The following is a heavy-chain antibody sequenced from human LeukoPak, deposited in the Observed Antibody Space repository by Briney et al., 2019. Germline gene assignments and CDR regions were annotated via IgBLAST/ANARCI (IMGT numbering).Heavy chain of an antibody. D-gene: IGHD1-26*01. Sequence: GGSLRLSCAASGFTFSSYAMHWVRQAPGKGLEWVAVISYDGSYESYADSVKGRFTISRDNSKNTLYLQINSLRVEDTAVYYCAKGGPPTGASPRPWDFNYWGQGALVTVSS. CDR1: GFTFSSYA. V-gene: IGHV3-30*04. J-gene: IGHJ4*02. CDR3: AKGGPPTGASPRPWDFNY. CDR2: ISYDGSYE.